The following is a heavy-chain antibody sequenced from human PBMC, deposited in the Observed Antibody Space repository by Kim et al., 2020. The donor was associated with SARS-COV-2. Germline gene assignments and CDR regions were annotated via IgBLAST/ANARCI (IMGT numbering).Heavy chain of an antibody. D-gene: IGHD6-13*01. V-gene: IGHV4-31*02. Sequence: KSRVTISVDTSKNQFSLKLSSVTAADTAGYYCARVPVAAAGTPVEYYFDYWDQGTLVTVSS. CDR3: ARVPVAAAGTPVEYYFDY. J-gene: IGHJ4*02.